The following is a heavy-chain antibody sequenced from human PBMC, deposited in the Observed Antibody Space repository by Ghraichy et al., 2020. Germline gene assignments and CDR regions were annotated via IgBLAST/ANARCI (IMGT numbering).Heavy chain of an antibody. V-gene: IGHV1-69*02. CDR3: ARAFYGSGTFWAFDI. Sequence: SVKVSCKASGGTFSSYIINWVRQAPGQGLEWMGRLIPILDIANSAQRFQGRVTITADKSTSTTYMELSSLRSEDTAMYYCARAFYGSGTFWAFDIWGQGTMVTVSS. CDR1: GGTFSSYI. J-gene: IGHJ3*02. CDR2: LIPILDIA. D-gene: IGHD3-10*01.